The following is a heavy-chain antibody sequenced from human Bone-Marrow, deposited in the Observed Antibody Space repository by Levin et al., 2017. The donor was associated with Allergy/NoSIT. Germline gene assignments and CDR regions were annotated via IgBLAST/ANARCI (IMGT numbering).Heavy chain of an antibody. CDR3: AKDVSDDYRYFDF. Sequence: GESLKISFPTSGFTFSLYGMHWVRQSPVKGLEWVAVISSDGTNENYGDSVKGRFIISRDNSKKTFYLEMNSLRPEDSAVYFCAKDVSDDYRYFDFWGQGTMVTVSS. CDR2: ISSDGTNE. D-gene: IGHD5-24*01. J-gene: IGHJ4*02. V-gene: IGHV3-30*18. CDR1: GFTFSLYG.